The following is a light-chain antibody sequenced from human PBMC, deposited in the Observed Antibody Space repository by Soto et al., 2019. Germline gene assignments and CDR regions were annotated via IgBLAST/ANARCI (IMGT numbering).Light chain of an antibody. CDR2: NDL. CDR1: GPYIEVNA. V-gene: IGLV1-44*01. CDR3: SSYTSSSTLDV. J-gene: IGLJ1*01. Sequence: QSALTQPPSASGTPGQRVPISCSASGPYIEVNAINWYQQVPGTAPRLLIYNDLQRPSGVPDRFSGSRSGSSASLVIVGLQSEDEADYYCSSYTSSSTLDVFGTGTKLTVL.